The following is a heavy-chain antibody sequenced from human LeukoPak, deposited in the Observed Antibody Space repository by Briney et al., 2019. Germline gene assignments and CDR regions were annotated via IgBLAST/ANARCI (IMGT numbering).Heavy chain of an antibody. CDR2: IYTSGST. D-gene: IGHD6-19*01. J-gene: IGHJ4*02. CDR1: GGSISSYY. CDR3: AREGGSGGWCPFDY. Sequence: SETLSLTCTVSGGSISSYYWSWIRQPAGKGLEWIGRIYTSGSTNYNPSLKSRVTMSVDTSKNQFSLKPSSVTAADTAVYYCAREGGSGGWCPFDYWGQGTLVTVSS. V-gene: IGHV4-4*07.